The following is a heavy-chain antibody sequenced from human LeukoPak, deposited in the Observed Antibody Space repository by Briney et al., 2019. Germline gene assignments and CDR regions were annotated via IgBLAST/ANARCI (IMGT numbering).Heavy chain of an antibody. CDR3: ARVDARLRGVINWFDP. D-gene: IGHD3-10*01. Sequence: ASVKVSCKASGYTFTSYGISWVRQAPGQGLEWMGWISTYNDNTNYPQKLQGRVTMTTDTSTRTAYMELTSLRSDDTAVYYCARVDARLRGVINWFDPWGQGTLVTVSS. J-gene: IGHJ5*02. CDR2: ISTYNDNT. V-gene: IGHV1-18*01. CDR1: GYTFTSYG.